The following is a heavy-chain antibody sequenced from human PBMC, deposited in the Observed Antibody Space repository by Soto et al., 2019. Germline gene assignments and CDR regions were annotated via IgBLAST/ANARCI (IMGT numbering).Heavy chain of an antibody. CDR3: AGHSSGVPGYYYGMDV. D-gene: IGHD3-22*01. Sequence: QVQLVQSGAEVKKPGSSVKVSCKASGGTFSSYAISWVRQAPGQGLEWMGGIIPIFGTADYAQKFQGRVTRTAGESTSTAYMELSSLRSEDTAVYYGAGHSSGVPGYYYGMDVWGQGTTVTVSS. J-gene: IGHJ6*02. CDR1: GGTFSSYA. CDR2: IIPIFGTA. V-gene: IGHV1-69*12.